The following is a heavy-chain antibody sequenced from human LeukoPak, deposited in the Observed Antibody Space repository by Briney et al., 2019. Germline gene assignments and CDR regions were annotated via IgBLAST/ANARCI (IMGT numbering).Heavy chain of an antibody. CDR3: ARGTDYYGFQH. Sequence: ASVKVSCKASGGTFSSYALSWVRQAPGQGLEWMGGIIPIFGTANYAQKFQGRVTMTRDTSTSTAYMELSRLRSDDTAVYYCARGTDYYGFQHWGQGTLVTVSS. D-gene: IGHD3-10*01. J-gene: IGHJ1*01. CDR2: IIPIFGTA. V-gene: IGHV1-69*05. CDR1: GGTFSSYA.